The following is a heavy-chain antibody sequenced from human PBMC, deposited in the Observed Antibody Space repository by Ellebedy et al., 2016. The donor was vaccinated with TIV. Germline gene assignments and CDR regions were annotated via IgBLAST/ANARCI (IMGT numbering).Heavy chain of an antibody. CDR1: GLTFNNYG. CDR2: ITESGGNT. J-gene: IGHJ3*01. V-gene: IGHV3-23*01. CDR3: ARDPVGVGPAFDV. D-gene: IGHD4-23*01. Sequence: GESLKISCTASGLTFNNYGLHWVRQAPGKGLEWVSSITESGGNTYYADSVKGRFTISRDNSKDTLYLQMNSLRAEDTAIYYCARDPVGVGPAFDVWGQGTMVTVSS.